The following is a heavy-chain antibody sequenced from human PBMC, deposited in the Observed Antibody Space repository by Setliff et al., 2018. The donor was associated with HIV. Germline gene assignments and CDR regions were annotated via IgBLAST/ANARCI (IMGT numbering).Heavy chain of an antibody. V-gene: IGHV1-69*13. J-gene: IGHJ6*03. CDR1: GYTFTSYG. CDR2: IIPIFGTA. CDR3: ARDKGGLGIGGYYYYYMDV. D-gene: IGHD7-27*01. Sequence: SVKVSCKASGYTFTSYGISWVRQAPGQGLEWMGGIIPIFGTANYAQKFQGRVTITADESTSTAYMELSSLRSEDTAVYYCARDKGGLGIGGYYYYYMDVWGKGTTVTVSS.